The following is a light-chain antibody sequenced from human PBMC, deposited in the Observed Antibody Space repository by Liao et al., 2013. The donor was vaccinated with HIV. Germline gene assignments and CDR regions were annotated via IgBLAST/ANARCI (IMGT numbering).Light chain of an antibody. J-gene: IGLJ2*01. CDR1: KLEDKY. CDR2: QDS. CDR3: QAWDSNTFVV. Sequence: SYEVTQPPSVSVSPGQTASITCSGDKLEDKYVSWYQQKPGQSPLLVIYQDSKRPSGIPERFSGSNSGNTATLTISGTQAMDEADYYCQAWDSNTFVVFGGGTKLTVL. V-gene: IGLV3-1*01.